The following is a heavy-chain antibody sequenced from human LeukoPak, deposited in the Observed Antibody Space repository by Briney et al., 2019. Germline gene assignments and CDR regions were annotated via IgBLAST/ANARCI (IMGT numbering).Heavy chain of an antibody. CDR1: GFTFRDYY. D-gene: IGHD6-19*01. Sequence: GGSLRLSCAASGFTFRDYYMSWIRQAPGKGLEWVSYISSSGSTIYYADSVKGRFTISRDNAKNSLYLQMNSLRAEDTAVYYCARDGSSYYYYYMDVWGKGTTVTVTS. CDR3: ARDGSSYYYYYMDV. CDR2: ISSSGSTI. V-gene: IGHV3-11*01. J-gene: IGHJ6*03.